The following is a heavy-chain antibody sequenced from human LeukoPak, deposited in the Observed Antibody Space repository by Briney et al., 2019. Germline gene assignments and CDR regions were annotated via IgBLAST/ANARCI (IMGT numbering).Heavy chain of an antibody. CDR3: AKDTDKYYYDSSGDDAFDI. D-gene: IGHD3-22*01. Sequence: PGGSLRLSCAASGFTFSSYAMSWVRQAPGKGLEWVSAISVSGSSTYYADSVKGRFTISRDNPRNTLYLQMNSLRAEDTAVYYCAKDTDKYYYDSSGDDAFDIWGQGTMVTVS. CDR2: ISVSGSST. J-gene: IGHJ3*02. V-gene: IGHV3-23*01. CDR1: GFTFSSYA.